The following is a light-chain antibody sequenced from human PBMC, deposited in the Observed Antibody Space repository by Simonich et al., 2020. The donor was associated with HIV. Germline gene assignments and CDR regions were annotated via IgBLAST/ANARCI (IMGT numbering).Light chain of an antibody. CDR3: MQSRQLPLT. V-gene: IGKV2D-29*02. CDR1: QSLLHSAGKTY. CDR2: EFS. J-gene: IGKJ1*01. Sequence: DIVMTQTPLSLSVPPGQPASISGKSSQSLLHSAGKTYLYGYLQKPGQSPQLLIYEFSNRFSGVPDRCTGSGSGTDFTLKISRVEAEDVGVYYCMQSRQLPLTFGQGTKVEIK.